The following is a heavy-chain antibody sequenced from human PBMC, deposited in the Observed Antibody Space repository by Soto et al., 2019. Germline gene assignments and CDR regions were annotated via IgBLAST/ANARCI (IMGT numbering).Heavy chain of an antibody. J-gene: IGHJ6*02. D-gene: IGHD3-3*01. CDR1: GGSISSGDYY. Sequence: SETLSLTCTVSGGSISSGDYYWSWIRQPPGKGLEWIGYIYYSGSTYYNPSLKSRVTISVDTSKNQFSLKLSSVTAADTAVYYCARGVGFWSGYYRTSSYYPMAARCQGPSVT. CDR2: IYYSGST. V-gene: IGHV4-30-4*01. CDR3: ARGVGFWSGYYRTSSYYPMAA.